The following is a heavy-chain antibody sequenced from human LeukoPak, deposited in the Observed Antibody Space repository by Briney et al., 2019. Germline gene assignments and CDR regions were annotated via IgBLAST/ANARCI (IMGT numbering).Heavy chain of an antibody. J-gene: IGHJ4*02. CDR2: ISGTGGSGST. Sequence: GGSLRLSCAVSGFTFSSYAMSWVRQAPGKGLEWVSAISGTGGSGSTYYADSVKGRFTISRDNSKSTLYLQMNSLRAEDTAVYYCAKPRCSSTSCSLGYFDYWGQGALVTVSS. CDR1: GFTFSSYA. CDR3: AKPRCSSTSCSLGYFDY. D-gene: IGHD2-2*01. V-gene: IGHV3-23*01.